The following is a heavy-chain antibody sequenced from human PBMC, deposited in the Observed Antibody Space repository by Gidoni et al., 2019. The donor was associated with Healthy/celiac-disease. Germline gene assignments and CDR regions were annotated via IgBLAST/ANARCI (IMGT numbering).Heavy chain of an antibody. V-gene: IGHV3-11*06. D-gene: IGHD3-10*01. J-gene: IGHJ6*02. CDR2: ISSSSSYT. CDR3: ARDLPDYGSGSYEGGMDV. Sequence: QVQLVESGGGLVKPGGSLRLSCAASGFTFSDYYMSWIRQAPGKGLEWVSYISSSSSYTNYADSVKGRFTISRDNAKNSLYLQMNSLRAEDTAVYYCARDLPDYGSGSYEGGMDVWGQGTTVTVSS. CDR1: GFTFSDYY.